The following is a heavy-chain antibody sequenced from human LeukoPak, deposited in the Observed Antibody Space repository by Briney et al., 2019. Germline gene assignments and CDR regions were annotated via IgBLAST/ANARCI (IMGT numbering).Heavy chain of an antibody. D-gene: IGHD3-10*01. CDR2: INPNSGDT. Sequence: ASVKVSYKASGYIFTGYYIHWVRQAPGQGLEWMGWINPNSGDTSYAQKFQGRVTMTSDTSISTAYMELSKLRSDDTALYYCARGGQVIMDNWFDPWGQGTLVTVSS. CDR1: GYIFTGYY. CDR3: ARGGQVIMDNWFDP. V-gene: IGHV1-2*02. J-gene: IGHJ5*02.